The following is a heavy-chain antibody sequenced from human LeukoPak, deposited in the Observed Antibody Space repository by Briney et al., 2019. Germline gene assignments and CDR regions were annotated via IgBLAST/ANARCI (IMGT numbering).Heavy chain of an antibody. CDR2: INPNSGGT. CDR3: ARVGDGLNDAFDI. Sequence: ASVKVSCKASGYTFTGYYMNWVRQAPGQGLELMGRINPNSGGTNYVQKFQGRVTMTRDTSISTAYMELSRLRSDDTAVYYCARVGDGLNDAFDIWGRGTVVTVSS. D-gene: IGHD5-24*01. V-gene: IGHV1-2*06. J-gene: IGHJ3*02. CDR1: GYTFTGYY.